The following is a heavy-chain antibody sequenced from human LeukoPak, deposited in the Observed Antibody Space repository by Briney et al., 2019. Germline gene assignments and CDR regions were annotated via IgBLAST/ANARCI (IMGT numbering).Heavy chain of an antibody. CDR2: ISSSSSYI. CDR3: ARDRDSGLYGMDV. V-gene: IGHV3-21*01. CDR1: GFTFSSYS. D-gene: IGHD3-10*01. Sequence: GGSLRLSCAASGFTFSSYSMNWVRQAPGKGLEWVSSISSSSSYIYYADSVKGRLTISRDNAKNSLYLQMNSLRAEDTAVYYCARDRDSGLYGMDVWGQGTTVTVSS. J-gene: IGHJ6*02.